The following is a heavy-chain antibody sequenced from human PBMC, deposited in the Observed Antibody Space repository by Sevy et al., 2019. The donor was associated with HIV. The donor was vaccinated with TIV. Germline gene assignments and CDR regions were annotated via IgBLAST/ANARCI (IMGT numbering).Heavy chain of an antibody. Sequence: ASVKVSCKASGYTFTGHFMHWVRQAPGQGLEWLGWINPDSGDAKYAPNFQGRVTVTRDTSITTVYMELGSLRSDDTAVYYCAAPGGYRYGSLLDYWGQGTLVTVSS. V-gene: IGHV1-2*02. CDR2: INPDSGDA. D-gene: IGHD5-18*01. CDR1: GYTFTGHF. CDR3: AAPGGYRYGSLLDY. J-gene: IGHJ4*02.